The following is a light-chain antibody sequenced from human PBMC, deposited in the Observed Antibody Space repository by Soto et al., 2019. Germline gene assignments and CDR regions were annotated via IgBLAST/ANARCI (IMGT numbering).Light chain of an antibody. CDR3: CSHAGSSTATYV. Sequence: QSVLTQPASVSGSPGQSITISCTGTSSDVGSYNLVSWYQQHPGKAPKLMIYEGSKRPSGVSNRFSGSKSGNTASLTISGLQAEDEADNYCCSHAGSSTATYVFGTGTKVTVL. CDR2: EGS. J-gene: IGLJ1*01. CDR1: SSDVGSYNL. V-gene: IGLV2-23*01.